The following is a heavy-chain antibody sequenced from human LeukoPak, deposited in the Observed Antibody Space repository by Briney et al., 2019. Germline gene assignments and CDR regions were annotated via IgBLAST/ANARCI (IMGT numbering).Heavy chain of an antibody. CDR1: GGSISGFY. CDR2: IYTSWST. Sequence: SETLSLTCIVSGGSISGFYWTWIRQPAGKGLEWIGRIYTSWSTNYNPSLKSRVTMSVDTSKNQFSLRLNSVTAADTAVYYCARGSREYCSGTTCYGSLYYMDVWGKGTTVTVSS. D-gene: IGHD2-2*01. J-gene: IGHJ6*03. CDR3: ARGSREYCSGTTCYGSLYYMDV. V-gene: IGHV4-4*07.